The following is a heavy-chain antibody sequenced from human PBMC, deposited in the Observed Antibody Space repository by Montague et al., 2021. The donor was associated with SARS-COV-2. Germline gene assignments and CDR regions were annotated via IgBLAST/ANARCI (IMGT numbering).Heavy chain of an antibody. CDR2: IYCSGST. CDR1: GGSISSSSYY. CDR3: ARVGRQQLVRLSGMDV. D-gene: IGHD6-13*01. J-gene: IGHJ6*02. Sequence: SETLSLTCTVSGGSISSSSYYWGWIRQPPGKGLEWIGSIYCSGSTYYNPSLKSRVTISVDTSKNQFSLKLSSATAADTAVYYCARVGRQQLVRLSGMDVWGQGTTVTVSS. V-gene: IGHV4-39*07.